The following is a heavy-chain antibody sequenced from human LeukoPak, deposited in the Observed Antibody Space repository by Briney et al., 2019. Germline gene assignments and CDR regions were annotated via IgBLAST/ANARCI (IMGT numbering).Heavy chain of an antibody. CDR1: GFTFGEYP. J-gene: IGHJ3*01. V-gene: IGHV3-9*01. D-gene: IGHD1-26*01. CDR2: LTWYSGNI. Sequence: GRSLRLSCAASGFTFGEYPMHWVRPARGKGLVWVSSLTWYSGNIHYEDSVKGRLNISRDNAKNYLYVQMNRLRAEDKALYYCGKQREWKVLRWGDAFDLWGQGTMVNVSS. CDR3: GKQREWKVLRWGDAFDL.